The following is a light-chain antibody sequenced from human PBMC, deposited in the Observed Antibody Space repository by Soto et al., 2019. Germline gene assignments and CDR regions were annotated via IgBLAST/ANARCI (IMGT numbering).Light chain of an antibody. Sequence: QSVLTQPPSASGSPGQSVTISCTGTSSDVGGYNYVSWYQQHPGKAPKLMIYEVSERPSGVPDRFSGSKSSNTASLTVSGLQAEDEADYYCSSYAGRNNPLLVFGTGTKVTVL. CDR3: SSYAGRNNPLLV. V-gene: IGLV2-8*01. CDR2: EVS. CDR1: SSDVGGYNY. J-gene: IGLJ1*01.